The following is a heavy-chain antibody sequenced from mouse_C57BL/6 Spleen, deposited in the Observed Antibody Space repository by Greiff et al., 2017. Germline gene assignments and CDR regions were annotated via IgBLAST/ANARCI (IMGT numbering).Heavy chain of an antibody. Sequence: VKLMESGAELVKPGASVKISCKASGYAFSSYWMNWGKQRPGKGLEWIGQIYPGDGDTNYNGKFKGKATLTADKSSSTAYMQLSSLTSEDSAVYFCARDLFAYWGQGTLVTVSA. J-gene: IGHJ3*01. CDR3: ARDLFAY. CDR1: GYAFSSYW. V-gene: IGHV1-80*01. CDR2: IYPGDGDT.